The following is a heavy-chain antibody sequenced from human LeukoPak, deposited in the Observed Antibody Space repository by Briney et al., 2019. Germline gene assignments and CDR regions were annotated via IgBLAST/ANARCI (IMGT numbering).Heavy chain of an antibody. J-gene: IGHJ4*02. D-gene: IGHD5-18*01. Sequence: SVKVSCKASGGTFSSYAISWVRQAPGQGLGWMGRIIPILGIANYAQKFQGRVTITADKSTSTAYMELSSLRSEDTAVYYCAGARNTAMPEWGQGTLVTVSS. V-gene: IGHV1-69*04. CDR1: GGTFSSYA. CDR3: AGARNTAMPE. CDR2: IIPILGIA.